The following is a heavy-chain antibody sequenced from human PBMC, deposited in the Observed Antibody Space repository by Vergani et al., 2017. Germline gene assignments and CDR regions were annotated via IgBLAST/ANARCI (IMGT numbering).Heavy chain of an antibody. CDR3: ARGLGYCSGGSCYADYYYYGMDV. V-gene: IGHV1-46*01. J-gene: IGHJ6*02. CDR1: GYTFTSYY. D-gene: IGHD2-15*01. Sequence: QVQLVQSGAEVKKPGASVKVSCKASGYTFTSYYMHWVRQAPGQGLEWMGIINPSGGSTSYAQKFQGRVTMTRDTATSTVYVELSSLRSEDTAGYYCARGLGYCSGGSCYADYYYYGMDVWGQGTTVTVSS. CDR2: INPSGGST.